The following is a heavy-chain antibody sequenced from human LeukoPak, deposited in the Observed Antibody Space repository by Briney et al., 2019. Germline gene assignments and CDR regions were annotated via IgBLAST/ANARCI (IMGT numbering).Heavy chain of an antibody. D-gene: IGHD6-13*01. CDR2: ISSSSSYI. J-gene: IGHJ4*02. V-gene: IGHV3-21*04. CDR3: AKDVTYYSSSWLDY. CDR1: GFPFSNYR. Sequence: GGALRLSCAASGFPFSNYRMNLVRPAPGEGVEGGSFISSSSSYIYYADSVKGRFTISRDNAKNSLYLQMNSLRAEDMALYYCAKDVTYYSSSWLDYWGQGTLVTVSS.